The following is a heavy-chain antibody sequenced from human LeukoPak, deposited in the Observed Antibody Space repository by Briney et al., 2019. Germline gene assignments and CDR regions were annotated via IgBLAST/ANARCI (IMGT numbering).Heavy chain of an antibody. Sequence: SETLSLTCTVSGGSISSYYWGWIRQPPGKGLEWIGSIYSSGSTYYNPSLKSRVTISVDTSKNQFSLKLSSVTAADTAVYYCARSGSGYLRYYFDYWGQGTLVTVSS. CDR2: IYSSGST. CDR3: ARSGSGYLRYYFDY. J-gene: IGHJ4*02. V-gene: IGHV4-39*07. D-gene: IGHD5-12*01. CDR1: GGSISSYY.